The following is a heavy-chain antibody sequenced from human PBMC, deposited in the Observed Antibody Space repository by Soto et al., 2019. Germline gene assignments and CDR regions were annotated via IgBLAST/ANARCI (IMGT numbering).Heavy chain of an antibody. Sequence: VGSLRLSCAASGFTFSSYSMNWVRQAPGKGLEWVSSISSSSSYIYYADSVKGRFTISRDNAKNSLYLQMNSLRAEDTAVYYCATHYDFWSGYLDYWGQGTLVNVSS. CDR2: ISSSSSYI. J-gene: IGHJ4*02. D-gene: IGHD3-3*01. V-gene: IGHV3-21*01. CDR3: ATHYDFWSGYLDY. CDR1: GFTFSSYS.